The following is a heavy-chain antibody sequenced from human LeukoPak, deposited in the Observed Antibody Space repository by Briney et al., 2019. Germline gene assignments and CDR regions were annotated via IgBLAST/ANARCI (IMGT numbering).Heavy chain of an antibody. J-gene: IGHJ4*02. CDR3: AKAWYSGSYFFDY. Sequence: PGGSLRLSCAASGFTFSSYAMSWVPQAPGKGLEWVSAISGSGGSTYYADSVKGRFTISRDNSKNTLYLQMNSLRAEDTAVYYCAKAWYSGSYFFDYWGQGTLVTVSS. CDR1: GFTFSSYA. D-gene: IGHD1-26*01. CDR2: ISGSGGST. V-gene: IGHV3-23*01.